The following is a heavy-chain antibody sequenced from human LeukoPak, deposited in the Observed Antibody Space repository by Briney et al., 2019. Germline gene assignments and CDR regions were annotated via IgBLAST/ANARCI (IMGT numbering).Heavy chain of an antibody. V-gene: IGHV4-61*01. CDR1: GYSISSGYY. Sequence: PSETLSLTCTVSGYSISSGYYWSWIRQPPGKGLEWIGYIYYSGSTNYNPSLKSRVTISVDTSKNQFSLKLSSVTAADTAVYYCARGRSGWYHNFDYWGQGTLVTVSS. CDR2: IYYSGST. D-gene: IGHD6-19*01. J-gene: IGHJ4*02. CDR3: ARGRSGWYHNFDY.